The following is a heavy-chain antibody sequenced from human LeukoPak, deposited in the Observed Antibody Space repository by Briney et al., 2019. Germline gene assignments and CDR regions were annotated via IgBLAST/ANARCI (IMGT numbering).Heavy chain of an antibody. V-gene: IGHV1-18*01. CDR2: ISAYNGNT. Sequence: ASVKVSCKASGGTFSSYAISWVRQAPGQGLEWMGWISAYNGNTNYAQKLQGRVTMTTDTSTSTAYMELRSLRSDDTAVYYCARDLRGDPTYCGGDCYLDIDYWGQGTLVTVSS. CDR3: ARDLRGDPTYCGGDCYLDIDY. CDR1: GGTFSSYA. J-gene: IGHJ4*02. D-gene: IGHD2-21*02.